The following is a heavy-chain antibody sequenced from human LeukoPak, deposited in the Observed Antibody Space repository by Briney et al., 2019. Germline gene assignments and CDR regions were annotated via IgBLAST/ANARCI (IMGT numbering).Heavy chain of an antibody. CDR2: IYYSGST. J-gene: IGHJ4*02. CDR1: GGSISSSSYY. V-gene: IGHV4-39*07. D-gene: IGHD2-2*01. Sequence: SETLSLTCTVSGGSISSSSYYWGWIRQPPGKGLEWIGSIYYSGSTYYNPSLKSRVTISVDTSKNQFSLKLSSVTAADTAVYYCARAPVYAGQLLYFDYWGQGTLVTVSS. CDR3: ARAPVYAGQLLYFDY.